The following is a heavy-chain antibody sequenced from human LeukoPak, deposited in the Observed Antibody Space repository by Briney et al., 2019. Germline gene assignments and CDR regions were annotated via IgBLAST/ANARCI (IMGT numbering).Heavy chain of an antibody. Sequence: GASVKVSCKASGYTFTSYGINWVRQATGQGLEWMGWMNPNSGNTGYAQKFQGRVTMTRNTSISTAYMELSSLRSEDTAVYYCARNYYDSSGYFSAYYYYYYMDVWGKGTTVTISS. V-gene: IGHV1-8*02. CDR3: ARNYYDSSGYFSAYYYYYYMDV. D-gene: IGHD3-22*01. J-gene: IGHJ6*03. CDR1: GYTFTSYG. CDR2: MNPNSGNT.